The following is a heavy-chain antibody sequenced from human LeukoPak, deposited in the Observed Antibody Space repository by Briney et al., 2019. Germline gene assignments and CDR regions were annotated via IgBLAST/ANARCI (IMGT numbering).Heavy chain of an antibody. V-gene: IGHV4-39*01. CDR2: IYYSGST. CDR1: GGSISSSSYY. CDR3: ARWSDIVVVPAASDAFDI. Sequence: SETLSLTCTVSGGSISSSSYYWGWIRQPPGKGLEWIGSIYYSGSTYYNPSLKSRVTISVDTSKNQFSLKLSSVTAADTAVYYCARWSDIVVVPAASDAFDIWGQGTMVTVSS. D-gene: IGHD2-2*01. J-gene: IGHJ3*02.